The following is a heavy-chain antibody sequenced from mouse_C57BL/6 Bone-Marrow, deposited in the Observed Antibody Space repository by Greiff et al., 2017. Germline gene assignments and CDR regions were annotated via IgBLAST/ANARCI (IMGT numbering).Heavy chain of an antibody. V-gene: IGHV14-4*01. J-gene: IGHJ2*01. CDR2: IDPENGDT. CDR3: TTNDYDY. CDR1: GFNIKDDY. D-gene: IGHD2-4*01. Sequence: EVQVVESGAELVRPGASVKLSCTASGFNIKDDYMHWVKQRPEQGLEWIGWIDPENGDTEYASKFQGKATITADTSSNTAYLQLSSLTSEDTAVYYCTTNDYDYWGQGTTLTVSS.